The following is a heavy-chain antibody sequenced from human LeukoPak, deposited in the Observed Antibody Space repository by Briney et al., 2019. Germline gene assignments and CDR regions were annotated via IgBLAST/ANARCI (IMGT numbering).Heavy chain of an antibody. Sequence: GGSLRLSCAASGFTFSSYAMHWVRQAPGKGLEWVAVISYDGSNKYYADSVKGRFTISRDNSKNTLYLQMNSLRAEDTAVYYCASLDRSAWGQGTLVTVSS. V-gene: IGHV3-30-3*01. CDR2: ISYDGSNK. CDR3: ASLDRSA. CDR1: GFTFSSYA. J-gene: IGHJ5*02.